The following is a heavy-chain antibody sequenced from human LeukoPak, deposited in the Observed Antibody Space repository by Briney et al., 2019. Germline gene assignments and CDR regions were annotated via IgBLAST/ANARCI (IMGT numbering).Heavy chain of an antibody. CDR3: AKGLGSSWYYFDH. CDR1: GFTFSSYG. V-gene: IGHV3-33*06. D-gene: IGHD6-13*01. Sequence: GGSLRLSCAASGFTFSSYGMHWVRQAPGKGLEWVAVIWYDGSNKYYADSVKGRFTISRDNSKNTLYLQMTNLRVEDTAVYYCAKGLGSSWYYFDHWGQGTLVTVSS. J-gene: IGHJ4*02. CDR2: IWYDGSNK.